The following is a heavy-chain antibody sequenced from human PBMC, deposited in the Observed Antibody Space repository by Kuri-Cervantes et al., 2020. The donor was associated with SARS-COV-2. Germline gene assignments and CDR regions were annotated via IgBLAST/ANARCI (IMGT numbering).Heavy chain of an antibody. CDR2: IYYSGST. Sequence: SETLSLTCTVSGGSISNSFYYWGWIRQPPGKGLEWIGSIYYSGSTFYSPSLKSRVTIFVDTSKDQFSLKLSSVTAADTAVYYCARVVPAQGGSGAFDIWGQGTMVTVSS. J-gene: IGHJ3*02. V-gene: IGHV4-39*07. CDR1: GGSISNSFYY. D-gene: IGHD2-2*01. CDR3: ARVVPAQGGSGAFDI.